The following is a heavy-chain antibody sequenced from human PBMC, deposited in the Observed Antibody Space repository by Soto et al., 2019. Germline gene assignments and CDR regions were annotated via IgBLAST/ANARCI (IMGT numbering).Heavy chain of an antibody. Sequence: ASVKVSCKASGGTFSSYTISWVRQAPGQRLEWMGRIIPILGIANYAQKLQGRVTITADKSTSTAYMELSSLRSEDTAVYYCARGNYYGSGLYAFDIWGQGTMVTVSS. J-gene: IGHJ3*02. CDR1: GGTFSSYT. CDR2: IIPILGIA. D-gene: IGHD3-10*01. V-gene: IGHV1-69*02. CDR3: ARGNYYGSGLYAFDI.